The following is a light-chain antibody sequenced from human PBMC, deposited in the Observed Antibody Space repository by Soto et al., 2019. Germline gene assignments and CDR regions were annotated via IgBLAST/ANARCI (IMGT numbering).Light chain of an antibody. Sequence: QSALTQPPSASGSPGQSVTISCTGTSSDVGGYDYVSWYQQHPGKAPKLIIYEVTKRPSGVPDRFSGSKSGNTASLIVSWIQAEDEADYYCVSYTSSSTLVFGGGTKVTVL. J-gene: IGLJ3*02. CDR2: EVT. V-gene: IGLV2-8*01. CDR3: VSYTSSSTLV. CDR1: SSDVGGYDY.